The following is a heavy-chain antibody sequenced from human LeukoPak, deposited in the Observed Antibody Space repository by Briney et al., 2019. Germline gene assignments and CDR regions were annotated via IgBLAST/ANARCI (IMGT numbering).Heavy chain of an antibody. V-gene: IGHV1-8*01. CDR2: MNPNSGNT. Sequence: ASVKVSCKGSGYTFTSYDINWVRQAPGQGLEWMGWMNPNSGNTGYAQKFQGRVTMTRNTSISTAYMELSSLRSEDTAVYSCARGPLSTQYFQHWGQGTLVTVSS. CDR3: ARGPLSTQYFQH. CDR1: GYTFTSYD. J-gene: IGHJ1*01.